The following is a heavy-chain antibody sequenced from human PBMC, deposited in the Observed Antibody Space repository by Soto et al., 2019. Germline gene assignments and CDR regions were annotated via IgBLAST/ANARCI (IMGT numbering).Heavy chain of an antibody. J-gene: IGHJ4*02. CDR1: GDSISSFY. V-gene: IGHV4-59*01. Sequence: SLTCTVSGDSISSFYWSWIRQPPGKGLEWIGYIYYSGSTNYNPSLKSRVTMSVDTSNNQFSLKLNSVTAADTAVYYCARELVGDVDYWGQGTLVTVSS. CDR2: IYYSGST. D-gene: IGHD1-26*01. CDR3: ARELVGDVDY.